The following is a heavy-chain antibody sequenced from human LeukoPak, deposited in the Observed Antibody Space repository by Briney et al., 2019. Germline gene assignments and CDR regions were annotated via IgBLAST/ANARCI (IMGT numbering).Heavy chain of an antibody. CDR3: ARCITMIVVDVNWFDP. Sequence: SETLSLTCTVSGGSISSYYWSWIRQPPGKGLEWIGEINHSGSTNYNPSLKSRVTISVDTSKNQFSLKLSSVTAADTAVYYCARCITMIVVDVNWFDPWGQGTLVTVSS. CDR2: INHSGST. J-gene: IGHJ5*02. D-gene: IGHD3-22*01. V-gene: IGHV4-34*01. CDR1: GGSISSYY.